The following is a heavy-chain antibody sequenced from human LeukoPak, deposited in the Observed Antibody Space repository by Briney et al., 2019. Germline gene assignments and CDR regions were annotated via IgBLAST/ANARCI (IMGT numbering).Heavy chain of an antibody. Sequence: SETLSLTCTVSGGSISSSSYYWGWIRQPPGKGLEWIGSIYYSGSTYYNPSLKSRVTISVDTSKNQFSLKLSSVTAADTAVYYCARDKTGTDAFDIWGQGTMVTVSS. J-gene: IGHJ3*02. CDR2: IYYSGST. CDR3: ARDKTGTDAFDI. CDR1: GGSISSSSYY. D-gene: IGHD7-27*01. V-gene: IGHV4-39*07.